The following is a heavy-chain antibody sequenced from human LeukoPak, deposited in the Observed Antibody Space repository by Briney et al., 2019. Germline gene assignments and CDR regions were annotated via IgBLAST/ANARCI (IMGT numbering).Heavy chain of an antibody. CDR2: IWFDGKNE. Sequence: GGSLRLSCAASGFTFSGYGMHWVRLAPGKGLEWVADIWFDGKNEHFAASVKGRFTISRDNSKKTMYLQIISLRAEDTAVYYCARDRHCVNGLCHNSPGMDVWGRGTTVTVSS. J-gene: IGHJ6*02. D-gene: IGHD2-8*01. V-gene: IGHV3-33*01. CDR1: GFTFSGYG. CDR3: ARDRHCVNGLCHNSPGMDV.